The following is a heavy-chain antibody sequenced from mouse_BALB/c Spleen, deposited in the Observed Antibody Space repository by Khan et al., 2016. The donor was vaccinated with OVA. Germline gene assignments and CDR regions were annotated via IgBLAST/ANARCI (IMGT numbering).Heavy chain of an antibody. D-gene: IGHD1-2*01. CDR2: ISPGSGDS. Sequence: QVQLQQSGAELARPGASVKLSCKASGYTFTDYYINWVKQRTGQGLEGIGEISPGSGDSYYNEKFKGKATLTADKSSSTAYMHLSSLTSEASAVYFCARRTYVGYTFADWGQGTLVTVSA. CDR3: ARRTYVGYTFAD. V-gene: IGHV1-77*01. J-gene: IGHJ3*01. CDR1: GYTFTDYY.